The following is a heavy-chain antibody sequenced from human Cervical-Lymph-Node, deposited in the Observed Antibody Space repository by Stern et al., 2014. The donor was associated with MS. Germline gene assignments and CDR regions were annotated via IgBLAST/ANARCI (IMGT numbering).Heavy chain of an antibody. CDR3: AREGYSSSYDAFDI. CDR1: GGSISSSNW. CDR2: IYHKGST. J-gene: IGHJ3*02. V-gene: IGHV4-4*02. D-gene: IGHD6-6*01. Sequence: QVQLQESGPGLVKPSGTLSLTCAVSGGSISSSNWWSWVRQPPGKGLEWIGEIYHKGSTNSNPSLKRRVTLSVDKSKIQFSLKLGSLTAADTAVYYCAREGYSSSYDAFDIWGQGTMVTVSS.